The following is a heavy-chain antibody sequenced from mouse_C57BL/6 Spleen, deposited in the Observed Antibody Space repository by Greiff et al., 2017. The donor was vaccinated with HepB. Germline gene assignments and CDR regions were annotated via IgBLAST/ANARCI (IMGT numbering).Heavy chain of an antibody. Sequence: VQLQQPGAELVMPGASVKLSCKASGYTFTSYWMHWVKQRPGQGLEWIGEIDPSDSYTNYNQKFKGKSTLTVDKSSSTAYMQLSSLTSEDSAVYCCARYWGLGWYVDVWGTGTTVTVSS. CDR3: ARYWGLGWYVDV. J-gene: IGHJ1*03. V-gene: IGHV1-69*01. D-gene: IGHD2-4*01. CDR2: IDPSDSYT. CDR1: GYTFTSYW.